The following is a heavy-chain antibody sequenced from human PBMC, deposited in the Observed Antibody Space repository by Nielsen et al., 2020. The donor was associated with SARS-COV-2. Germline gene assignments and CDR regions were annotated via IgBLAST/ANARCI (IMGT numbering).Heavy chain of an antibody. CDR1: GYTFSDYY. CDR3: VRVRDDGHYYDTGPFDD. CDR2: INSDGSRS. J-gene: IGHJ4*02. Sequence: GGSLRLSCEGSGYTFSDYYMNWVRQAPGKGLMWVARINSDGSRSAYADAVKGRFIMSRDNARDTLSLQMNSLSVEDTAVYYCVRVRDDGHYYDTGPFDDWGQGALVTVSS. V-gene: IGHV3-74*01. D-gene: IGHD3-22*01.